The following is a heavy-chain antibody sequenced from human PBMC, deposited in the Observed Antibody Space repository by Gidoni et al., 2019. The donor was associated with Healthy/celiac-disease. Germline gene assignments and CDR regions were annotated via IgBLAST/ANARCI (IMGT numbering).Heavy chain of an antibody. V-gene: IGHV3-23*01. Sequence: EVQLLESGGGLVQPGGSLRLSCAASGFPFSSYAMSWVRQAPGKGLEWVSAISGSGGSTYYADSVKGRFTISRDNSKNTLYLQMNSLRAEDTAVYYCAKDLEGYDSSGYRDYWGQGTLVTVSS. CDR2: ISGSGGST. D-gene: IGHD3-22*01. CDR3: AKDLEGYDSSGYRDY. CDR1: GFPFSSYA. J-gene: IGHJ4*02.